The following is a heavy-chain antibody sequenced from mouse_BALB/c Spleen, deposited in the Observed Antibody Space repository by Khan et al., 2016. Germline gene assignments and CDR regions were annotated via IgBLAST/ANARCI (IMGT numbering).Heavy chain of an antibody. Sequence: EVQLQESGPGLVKPSQSLSLTCTVTGYSITSDYAWNWIRQFPGNKLEWMGYISYSGSTSYNPSLKSRISITRDTSKNQFFLQLNSVTTEDTATDYCARFYYGSSYYAMDYWGQGTSVTVSS. CDR3: ARFYYGSSYYAMDY. D-gene: IGHD1-1*01. CDR2: ISYSGST. J-gene: IGHJ4*01. CDR1: GYSITSDYA. V-gene: IGHV3-2*02.